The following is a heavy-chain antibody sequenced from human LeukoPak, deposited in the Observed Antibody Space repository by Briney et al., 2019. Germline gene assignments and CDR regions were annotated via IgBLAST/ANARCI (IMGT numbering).Heavy chain of an antibody. Sequence: GGSLRLSCAVSGFTFSGSAMHWVRQASGKGLEWVGRIRSKANNYATEYAASVKGRFTITRDDSKSTAYLQMKSLKTEDTAVYYCMIAYVGKGAYYQYYMDAWGKGTTVTISS. D-gene: IGHD3-10*02. CDR1: GFTFSGSA. CDR3: MIAYVGKGAYYQYYMDA. CDR2: IRSKANNYAT. V-gene: IGHV3-73*01. J-gene: IGHJ6*03.